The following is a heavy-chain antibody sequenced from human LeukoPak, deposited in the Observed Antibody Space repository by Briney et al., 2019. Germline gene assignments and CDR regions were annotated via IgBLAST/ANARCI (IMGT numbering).Heavy chain of an antibody. CDR3: ARDRNTGSSYENLFES. J-gene: IGHJ4*02. V-gene: IGHV3-30-3*01. CDR1: GFTFSSYA. D-gene: IGHD1-26*01. CDR2: ISYDGSNK. Sequence: GGSLRLSCAASGFTFSSYAMHWVRQAPGKGLEWVAVISYDGSNKYYADSVKGRFTISRDNAKNTLYLQMNSLRAEDTGVYYCARDRNTGSSYENLFESWGQGTLVTVSS.